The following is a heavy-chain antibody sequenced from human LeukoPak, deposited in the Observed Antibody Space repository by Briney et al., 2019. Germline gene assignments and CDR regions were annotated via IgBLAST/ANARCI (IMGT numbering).Heavy chain of an antibody. Sequence: PSETLSLTCAVSGVSISSSNWWSWVRQPPGKGLEWIGEIYHSGSTNYNPSLKSRVTISVDKSKNQFSLKLSSVTAADTAVYYCARVGRYCSGGSCYLGFDYWGQGTLVTVSS. CDR3: ARVGRYCSGGSCYLGFDY. V-gene: IGHV4-4*02. J-gene: IGHJ4*02. CDR1: GVSISSSNW. CDR2: IYHSGST. D-gene: IGHD2-15*01.